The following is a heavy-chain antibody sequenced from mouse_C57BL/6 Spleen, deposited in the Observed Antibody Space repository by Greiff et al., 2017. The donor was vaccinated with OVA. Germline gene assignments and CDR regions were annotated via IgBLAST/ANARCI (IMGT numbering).Heavy chain of an antibody. CDR2: IDPYDSYT. CDR1: GYTFTSYW. V-gene: IGHV1-50*01. CDR3: ARGRGFAY. J-gene: IGHJ3*01. Sequence: VQLQQPGAELVKPGASVKLSCKASGYTFTSYWMQWVKQRPGKGLEWIGDIDPYDSYTNYNHKFKGKATMTVDKSSSTAYMQLSSLTSEDSAVYYCARGRGFAYWGQGTLVTVSA.